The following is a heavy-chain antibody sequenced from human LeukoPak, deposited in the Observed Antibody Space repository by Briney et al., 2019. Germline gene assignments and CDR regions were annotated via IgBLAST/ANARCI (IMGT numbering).Heavy chain of an antibody. CDR1: GFTFSSYS. D-gene: IGHD5-18*01. V-gene: IGHV3-21*01. CDR2: ISSSSSYI. Sequence: GGSLRLSCAASGFTFSSYSMNWVRQAPGKGLEWVSSISSSSSYIYYADSVKGRFTISRDNAKNSLYLQMNSLRAEDTAVYYCAREGAAAMVTFYSYYGMDVWGQGTTVTVPS. J-gene: IGHJ6*02. CDR3: AREGAAAMVTFYSYYGMDV.